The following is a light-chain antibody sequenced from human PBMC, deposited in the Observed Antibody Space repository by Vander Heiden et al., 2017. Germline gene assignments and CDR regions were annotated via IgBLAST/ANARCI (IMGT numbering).Light chain of an antibody. Sequence: DIQMTQSPSSLSASVGDSFTITCQASQVISKYLNWYQQKPGKAPKLLIYDASNLETAVPSRISGTGSGTDFTLSMIILQPEDLATYYWLLEDNLPTTVGGGIKGGI. CDR1: QVISKY. J-gene: IGKJ4*01. CDR3: LLEDNLPTT. CDR2: DAS. V-gene: IGKV1-33*01.